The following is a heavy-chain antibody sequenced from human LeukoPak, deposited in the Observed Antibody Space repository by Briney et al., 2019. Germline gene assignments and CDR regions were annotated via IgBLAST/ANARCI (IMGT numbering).Heavy chain of an antibody. D-gene: IGHD2-2*01. J-gene: IGHJ3*02. CDR1: GFTFSSYW. CDR2: INSDGSST. CDR3: ARDGQRCSGSNCYSVDI. V-gene: IGHV3-74*01. Sequence: HTGGSLRLSCAASGFTFSSYWIHWARQAPGKGLVWVSRINSDGSSTSYADSVKGRVTISRDNAKNTLYLQMTSMRAEDTAVYYCARDGQRCSGSNCYSVDIWGQGTMVTVSS.